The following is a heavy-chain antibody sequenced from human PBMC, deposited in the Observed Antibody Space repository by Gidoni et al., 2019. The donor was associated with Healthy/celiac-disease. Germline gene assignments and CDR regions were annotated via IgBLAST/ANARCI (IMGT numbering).Heavy chain of an antibody. CDR3: ARDLRYCSGGSCYGGFDY. D-gene: IGHD2-15*01. V-gene: IGHV3-33*01. Sequence: SSYGMHWVRQAPGKGLEWVAVIWYDGSNKYYADSVKGRFTISRDNSKNTLYLQMNSLRAEDTAVYYCARDLRYCSGGSCYGGFDYWGQGTLVTVSS. CDR2: IWYDGSNK. CDR1: SSYG. J-gene: IGHJ4*02.